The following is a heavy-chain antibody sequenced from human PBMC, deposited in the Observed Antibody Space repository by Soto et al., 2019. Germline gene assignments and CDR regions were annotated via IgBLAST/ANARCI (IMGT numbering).Heavy chain of an antibody. D-gene: IGHD4-17*01. V-gene: IGHV2-5*02. J-gene: IGHJ4*02. CDR1: GFSLSTTGVG. CDR3: ASRLGYGAFDY. CDR2: IYWDDDK. Sequence: QITLKESGPTLVKPTQTLTLTCTFSGFSLSTTGVGVGWIHQPPGKALEWLAIIYWDDDKRYSPSLKSRLTITKDTSKNQVVLTMTNMDPVDTATYYCASRLGYGAFDYWGQGTLVTVYS.